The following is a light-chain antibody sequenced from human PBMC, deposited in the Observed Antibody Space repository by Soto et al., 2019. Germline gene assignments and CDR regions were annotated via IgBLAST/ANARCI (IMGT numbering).Light chain of an antibody. V-gene: IGLV2-14*01. CDR1: SSDVGGYNY. CDR2: EVS. J-gene: IGLJ2*01. CDR3: SSYISSSTLV. Sequence: QSALTQPASVSGSPGQSITISCTGTSSDVGGYNYVSWYQQHPGKAPKLMIYEVSNRPSGVSNRFSGSKSGNTASLTISGRRAEDEADYYCSSYISSSTLVFGGGTKLTVL.